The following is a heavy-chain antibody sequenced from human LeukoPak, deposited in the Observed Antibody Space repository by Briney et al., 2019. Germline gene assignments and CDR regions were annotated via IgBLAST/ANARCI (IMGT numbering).Heavy chain of an antibody. D-gene: IGHD4-17*01. CDR2: ISSSSSYT. CDR3: ARAPYDYYYYCGMDV. J-gene: IGHJ6*02. CDR1: GFTFSDYY. V-gene: IGHV3-11*06. Sequence: PGGSLRLSCAASGFTFSDYYMSWIRQAPGKGLEWVSYISSSSSYTNYADSVKGRFTISRDNAKNSLYLQMNSLRAEDTAVYYCARAPYDYYYYCGMDVWGQGTTVTVSS.